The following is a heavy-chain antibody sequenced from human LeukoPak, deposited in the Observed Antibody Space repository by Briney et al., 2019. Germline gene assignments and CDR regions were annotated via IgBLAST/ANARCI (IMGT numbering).Heavy chain of an antibody. Sequence: SETLSLTCAVYGGSFSGYYWSWIRQPPGKGLEWIGEINHSGSTNYNPSLKSRVTISVDTSKNQFSLKLSSVTAADTAVYYCARERYSYGSKGGGYYFDYWGQGTLVTVSS. V-gene: IGHV4-34*01. CDR2: INHSGST. CDR3: ARERYSYGSKGGGYYFDY. J-gene: IGHJ4*02. CDR1: GGSFSGYY. D-gene: IGHD5-18*01.